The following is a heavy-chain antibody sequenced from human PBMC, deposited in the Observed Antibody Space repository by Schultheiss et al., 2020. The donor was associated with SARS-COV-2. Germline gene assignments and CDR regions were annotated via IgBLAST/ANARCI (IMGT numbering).Heavy chain of an antibody. Sequence: SQTLSLTCAVYGGSFSGYYWSWIRQPPGKGLEWIGEINHRGRTNYNSSLKSRVTISVDTSKKQFSLKVSSVTAADTAVYYCARCLYDFWSGYARYYYYGMDVWGQGTTVTVSS. CDR3: ARCLYDFWSGYARYYYYGMDV. J-gene: IGHJ6*02. CDR1: GGSFSGYY. D-gene: IGHD3-3*01. V-gene: IGHV4-34*01. CDR2: INHRGRT.